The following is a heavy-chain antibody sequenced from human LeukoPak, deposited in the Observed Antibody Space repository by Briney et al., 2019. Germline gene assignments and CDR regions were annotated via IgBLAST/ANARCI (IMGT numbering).Heavy chain of an antibody. Sequence: ASVKVSCKASGYTFTCYYMHWVRQAPGQGLEWMGIINPSGGSTSYAQKFQGRVTMTRDMSTSTVYMELSSLRSEDTAVYYCARDRLYSSSVNWYFDLWGRGTLVTVSS. CDR3: ARDRLYSSSVNWYFDL. D-gene: IGHD6-6*01. CDR1: GYTFTCYY. V-gene: IGHV1-46*01. CDR2: INPSGGST. J-gene: IGHJ2*01.